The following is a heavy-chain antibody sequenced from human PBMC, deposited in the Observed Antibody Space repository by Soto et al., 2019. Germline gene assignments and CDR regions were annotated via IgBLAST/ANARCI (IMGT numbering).Heavy chain of an antibody. CDR2: ITWNSGSI. V-gene: IGHV3-9*03. D-gene: IGHD1-1*01. Sequence: DVQLVESGGGLVQPGRSLRLSCVASGFTFDDYAMHWVRQAPGKGLEWVSGITWNSGSIGYAGSVKGRFTISRDNAKNSLHLRMNFLRVEDMALYYCTKQRYTTFFTPGFDSWGQGTLVTVSS. CDR3: TKQRYTTFFTPGFDS. CDR1: GFTFDDYA. J-gene: IGHJ4*02.